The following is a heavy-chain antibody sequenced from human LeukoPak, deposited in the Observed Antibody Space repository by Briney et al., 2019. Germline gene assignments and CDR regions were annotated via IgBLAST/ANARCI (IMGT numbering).Heavy chain of an antibody. CDR1: GVSISSYY. CDR3: ARAGAAGALGGFDY. CDR2: IYYSGST. J-gene: IGHJ4*02. V-gene: IGHV4-59*01. D-gene: IGHD6-13*01. Sequence: PSETLSLTCTVSGVSISSYYWRWVRQPPGKGLEWVGYIYYSGSTNYNPSLKRRVSISVGSTKNQSSLMQSSRRAADTAVYYCARAGAAGALGGFDYWGQGTLVTVSS.